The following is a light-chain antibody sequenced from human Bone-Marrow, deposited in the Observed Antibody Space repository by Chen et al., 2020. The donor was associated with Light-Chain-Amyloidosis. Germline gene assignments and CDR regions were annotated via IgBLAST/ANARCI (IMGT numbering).Light chain of an antibody. J-gene: IGLJ2*01. CDR3: QSADSSGTYEVI. Sequence: SSELTQPPSVAVSPGHTARITCSGDDLPTKYAYWYQQKPGQAPVLGIHRDTERPSGISERFSGSSSGTTATLTISGVQAEDEADYHCQSADSSGTYEVIFGGGTKLTVL. CDR2: RDT. CDR1: DLPTKY. V-gene: IGLV3-25*03.